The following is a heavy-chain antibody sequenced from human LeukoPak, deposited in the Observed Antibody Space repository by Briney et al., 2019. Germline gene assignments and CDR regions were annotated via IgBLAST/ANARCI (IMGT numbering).Heavy chain of an antibody. J-gene: IGHJ4*02. CDR1: GFTFSSHW. CDR3: VRDGGVSGYDLLDY. D-gene: IGHD5-12*01. CDR2: INSDGSYI. V-gene: IGHV3-7*01. Sequence: GGSLRLSCAAPGFTFSSHWMTWVRQAPGKGLEWVACINSDGSYIQYVDSVKARFTISRDNAKSSVSLQMNSLRAEDTAVYYCVRDGGVSGYDLLDYWGQGTLVTVSS.